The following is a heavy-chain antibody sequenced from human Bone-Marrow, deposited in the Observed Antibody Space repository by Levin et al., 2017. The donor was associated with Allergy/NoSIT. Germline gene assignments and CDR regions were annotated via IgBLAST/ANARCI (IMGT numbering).Heavy chain of an antibody. D-gene: IGHD2/OR15-2a*01. Sequence: PSETLSLSCAVYGGSFRGYHWTWIRQPPGKGLEWIGEIDHSGRTAYHPSLEGRVSISVDTSQKQFSLKLSSVTAADTAVYYCARADIIVMPAPRDYGVDIWGQGTTVTVSS. CDR3: ARADIIVMPAPRDYGVDI. J-gene: IGHJ6*02. CDR1: GGSFRGYH. V-gene: IGHV4-34*01. CDR2: IDHSGRT.